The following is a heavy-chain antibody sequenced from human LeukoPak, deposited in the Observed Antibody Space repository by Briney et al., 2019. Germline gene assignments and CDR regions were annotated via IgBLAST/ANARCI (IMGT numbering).Heavy chain of an antibody. J-gene: IGHJ3*01. Sequence: GGSLRLSCAASGFSFSYYWMSWVRQAPGKGLEWVANIKEDGSVRYYVDSVRGRFIISRDNAENSLYLQLDSLRAEDTAVYYCARTVRGIVMPQNAFDVWGQGTMVTVSS. CDR1: GFSFSYYW. D-gene: IGHD1-26*01. CDR3: ARTVRGIVMPQNAFDV. V-gene: IGHV3-7*01. CDR2: IKEDGSVR.